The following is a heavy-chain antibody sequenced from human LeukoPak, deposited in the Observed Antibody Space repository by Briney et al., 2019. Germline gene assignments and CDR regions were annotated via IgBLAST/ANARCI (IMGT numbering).Heavy chain of an antibody. J-gene: IGHJ4*02. CDR2: IYTSGST. CDR3: AREEYDSSGYYPYYFDY. CDR1: GGSISNYY. D-gene: IGHD3-22*01. V-gene: IGHV4-4*07. Sequence: SETLSLTCTVSGGSISNYYWSWIRQPAGKGLEWIGRIYTSGSTNYNPSLKSRVTMSVDTSKNQFSLKLSSVTAADTAVYYCAREEYDSSGYYPYYFDYWGQGTLVTVSS.